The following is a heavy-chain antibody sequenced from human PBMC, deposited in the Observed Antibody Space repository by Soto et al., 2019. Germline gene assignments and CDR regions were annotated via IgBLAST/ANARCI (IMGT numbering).Heavy chain of an antibody. D-gene: IGHD3-3*01. J-gene: IGHJ5*02. CDR3: ARGLGYYDFWSGYAWFDP. V-gene: IGHV4-39*07. CDR1: GGSISSSSYY. CDR2: IYYSGST. Sequence: PSETLSLTCTVSGGSISSSSYYWGWIRQPPGKGLEWIGSIYYSGSTYYNPSLKSRVTISVDRSKNQFSLKLSSVTAADTAVYYCARGLGYYDFWSGYAWFDPWGQGTLVTVSS.